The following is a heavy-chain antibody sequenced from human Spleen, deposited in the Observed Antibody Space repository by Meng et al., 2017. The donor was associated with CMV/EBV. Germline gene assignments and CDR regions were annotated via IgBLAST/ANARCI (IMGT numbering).Heavy chain of an antibody. CDR2: IHPHRGDT. D-gene: IGHD4-23*01. Sequence: ASVKVSCKASGYTFTAHYFHWVRQAPGQGLEWMGWIHPHRGDTNYAQQFQGRVTLTRDTSINTAYMELSRLRSDDTAVYYCAREVFRGLVVTRAFDYWGQGTLVTVSS. CDR3: AREVFRGLVVTRAFDY. J-gene: IGHJ4*02. V-gene: IGHV1-2*02. CDR1: GYTFTAHY.